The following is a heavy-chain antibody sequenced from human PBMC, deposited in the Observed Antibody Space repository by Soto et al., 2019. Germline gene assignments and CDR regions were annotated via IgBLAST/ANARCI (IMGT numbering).Heavy chain of an antibody. J-gene: IGHJ5*02. CDR2: INAGNVNT. CDR3: ARGSAYGSGTAPLT. Sequence: ASVKVSCKASGYTFTSYAMHWVRQAPGQMLELMGWINAGNVNTKFSQKFQGRVTITRDTSASIAYMELNSLRAEDTAVYYCARGSAYGSGTAPLTWGQGTLVTVSS. V-gene: IGHV1-3*01. D-gene: IGHD3-10*01. CDR1: GYTFTSYA.